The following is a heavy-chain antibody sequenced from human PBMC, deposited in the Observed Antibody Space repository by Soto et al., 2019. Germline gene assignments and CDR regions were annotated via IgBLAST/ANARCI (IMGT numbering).Heavy chain of an antibody. D-gene: IGHD4-17*01. Sequence: ASVKVYCKVSGYTLTVFSMHWVRQAPGKGLEWMGGFDPEDGETIYAQKFQGRVTMTEDTSTDTAYMELSSLRSEDTAVYYCGTDTTAPDYYFDYWGQGTLVTVSS. V-gene: IGHV1-24*01. CDR3: GTDTTAPDYYFDY. CDR2: FDPEDGET. J-gene: IGHJ4*02. CDR1: GYTLTVFS.